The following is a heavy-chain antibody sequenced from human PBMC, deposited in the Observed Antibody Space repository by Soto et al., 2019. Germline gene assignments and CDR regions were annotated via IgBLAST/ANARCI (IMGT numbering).Heavy chain of an antibody. J-gene: IGHJ4*02. Sequence: SGPTVVNPTQTLTLPCTFSVFSLSTTGVGVSWIRQPPGKALEWLALIYWHDDERYSPSLKSRLTITKDTSKNQVVLTMTNMDPVDTATYYCAHRGGATVGLYYFDYWGQGALVTVSS. V-gene: IGHV2-5*01. CDR1: VFSLSTTGVG. CDR2: IYWHDDE. CDR3: AHRGGATVGLYYFDY. D-gene: IGHD3-16*01.